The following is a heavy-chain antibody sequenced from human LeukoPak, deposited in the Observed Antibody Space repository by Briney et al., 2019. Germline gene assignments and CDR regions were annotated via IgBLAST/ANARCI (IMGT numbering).Heavy chain of an antibody. V-gene: IGHV3-9*01. Sequence: AGGSLRLSCAASGFTLDDYAMAWVRQPPGKGLEWVSGISWNSGNIDYVDSVKSRFTISRDNAKNSLYLQMNSLRAEDTAIYYCARLDEAFDNWGQGTLVTVSS. CDR3: ARLDEAFDN. D-gene: IGHD3-16*01. CDR1: GFTLDDYA. CDR2: ISWNSGNI. J-gene: IGHJ4*02.